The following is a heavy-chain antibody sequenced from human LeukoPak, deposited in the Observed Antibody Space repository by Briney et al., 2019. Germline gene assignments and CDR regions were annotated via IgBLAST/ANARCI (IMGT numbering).Heavy chain of an antibody. V-gene: IGHV4-61*02. CDR1: GGSISSGSYY. D-gene: IGHD6-19*01. Sequence: SETLSLTCTVTGGSISSGSYYWSWIRQPAGKGLEWIGRIYSSGSTNYNPSLKSRVIISVDTSKNQFSLKLSSVTAADTAVYYCAGDRAVAGPEFDYWGQGTLVTVSS. CDR2: IYSSGST. CDR3: AGDRAVAGPEFDY. J-gene: IGHJ4*02.